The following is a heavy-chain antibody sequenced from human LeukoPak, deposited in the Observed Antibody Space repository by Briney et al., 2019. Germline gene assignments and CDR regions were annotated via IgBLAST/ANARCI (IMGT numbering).Heavy chain of an antibody. CDR3: ARDYDILTGDHAFDI. J-gene: IGHJ3*02. D-gene: IGHD3-9*01. CDR1: GYMFSSYG. CDR2: ISDYNGNT. Sequence: ASVKVSCKASGYMFSSYGISWVRQAPGQGLEGMGWISDYNGNTNYAQKLQGRVTMTTDTSTSTAYMELRSLRSDDTAVYYCARDYDILTGDHAFDIWGQGTMVTVSS. V-gene: IGHV1-18*01.